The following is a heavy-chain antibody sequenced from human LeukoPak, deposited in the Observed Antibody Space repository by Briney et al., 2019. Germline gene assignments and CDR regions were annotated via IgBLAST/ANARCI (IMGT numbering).Heavy chain of an antibody. J-gene: IGHJ4*02. D-gene: IGHD3-22*01. V-gene: IGHV3-NL1*01. CDR2: IYSGGST. CDR3: AKDYSDSSGYFRVPHVFDF. CDR1: GFTFSSYT. Sequence: PGGSLRLSCAASGFTFSSYTMNWVRQAPGKGLEWVSVIYSGGSTYYADSVKGRFTISRDNSKNTLYLQMNSLRAEDTAVYYCAKDYSDSSGYFRVPHVFDFWGQGTLVTVSS.